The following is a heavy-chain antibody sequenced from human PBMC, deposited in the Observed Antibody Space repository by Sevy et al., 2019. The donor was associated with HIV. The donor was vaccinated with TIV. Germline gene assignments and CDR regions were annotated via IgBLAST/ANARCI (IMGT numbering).Heavy chain of an antibody. V-gene: IGHV3-30*02. CDR1: GFTFNNYG. Sequence: GGSLRLSCAASGFTFNNYGMNWVRQAPGKGLEWVTFIRYDGSNKYYADSVKGRFTISRDNSKSTLYLQMISLRAEDTAVYYCAKEGADCSSTTGDYYYMDVWGKGTTVTVSS. D-gene: IGHD2-2*01. J-gene: IGHJ6*03. CDR2: IRYDGSNK. CDR3: AKEGADCSSTTGDYYYMDV.